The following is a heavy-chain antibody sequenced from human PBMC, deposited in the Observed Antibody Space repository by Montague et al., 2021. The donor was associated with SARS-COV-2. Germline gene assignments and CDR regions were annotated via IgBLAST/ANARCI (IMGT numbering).Heavy chain of an antibody. CDR3: ARATSVRGAVYWFDP. CDR1: GGSISSHY. V-gene: IGHV4-59*11. J-gene: IGHJ5*02. Sequence: SETLSLTCAVSGGSISSHYWSFIRQPPGKGLEWIADINYSGSTNXXPSLKSRVTISVDTSKNHFSLQLCSVTPADTAVYFCARATSVRGAVYWFDPWGQGTLVTVSS. CDR2: INYSGST. D-gene: IGHD3-10*01.